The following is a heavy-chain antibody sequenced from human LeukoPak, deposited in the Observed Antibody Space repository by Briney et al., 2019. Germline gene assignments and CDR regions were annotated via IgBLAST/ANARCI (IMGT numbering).Heavy chain of an antibody. J-gene: IGHJ4*02. CDR2: INHSGST. Sequence: PSETLSLTCAVYGGSFSGYYWSWIRQPPGKGLEWIGEINHSGSTNYNPSLKSRVTISVDTSKNQFSLKLSSVTAADTAVYYCARVAGTRLGYWGQGTLVTVSS. CDR1: GGSFSGYY. D-gene: IGHD6-19*01. V-gene: IGHV4-34*01. CDR3: ARVAGTRLGY.